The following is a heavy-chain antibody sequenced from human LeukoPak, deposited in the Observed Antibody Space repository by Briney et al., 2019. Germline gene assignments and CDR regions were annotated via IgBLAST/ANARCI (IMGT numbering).Heavy chain of an antibody. CDR2: INWNGGST. J-gene: IGHJ6*02. D-gene: IGHD1-26*01. CDR1: GFSFKDYG. Sequence: PGGSLRLSCAATGFSFKDYGMHWVRRPPGKGLEWVSAINWNGGSTDYADSVKGRFTISRDNAKNSLYLQLGSLRPEDTAVYYCAKHLRATNTYSFFGLDVWGLGTTVTVSS. V-gene: IGHV3-9*01. CDR3: AKHLRATNTYSFFGLDV.